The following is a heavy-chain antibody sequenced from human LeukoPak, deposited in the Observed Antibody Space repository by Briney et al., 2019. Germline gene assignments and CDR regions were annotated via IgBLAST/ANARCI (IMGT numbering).Heavy chain of an antibody. CDR2: ISAYNGNT. CDR3: ARALGSSGWYLWGY. Sequence: GASVKVSCKASGYTFTSYGISWVRQAPGQGLELRGWISAYNGNTNYAQKLQGRVTMTTDTSTSTAYMELRSLRSDDTAVYYCARALGSSGWYLWGYWGQGTLVTVSS. CDR1: GYTFTSYG. J-gene: IGHJ4*02. D-gene: IGHD6-19*01. V-gene: IGHV1-18*01.